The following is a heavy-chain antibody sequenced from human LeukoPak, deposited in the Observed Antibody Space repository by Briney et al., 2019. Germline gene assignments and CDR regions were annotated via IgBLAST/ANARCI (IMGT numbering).Heavy chain of an antibody. J-gene: IGHJ3*02. V-gene: IGHV4-39*01. CDR3: ARHLSPFLGEFRGDAFDI. CDR1: GGSISSSSYY. D-gene: IGHD3-16*01. CDR2: IYYSGST. Sequence: PSETLSLTCTVSGGSISSSSYYWGWIRQPPGKGLEWIGSIYYSGSTYYNPSLKSRVTISVDTSKNQFSLKLSPVTAADTAVYYCARHLSPFLGEFRGDAFDIWGQGTMVTVSS.